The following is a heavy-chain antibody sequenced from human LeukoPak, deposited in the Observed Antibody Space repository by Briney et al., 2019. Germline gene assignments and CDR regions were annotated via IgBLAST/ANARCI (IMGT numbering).Heavy chain of an antibody. V-gene: IGHV4-39*07. CDR2: IYYRGST. CDR3: ARSDTALVYYFDY. CDR1: GFTFSSYS. J-gene: IGHJ4*02. Sequence: GSLRLSCAASGFTFSSYSMSWVRQAPGKGLEWIGSIYYRGSTYYNPSLKSRVTISVDTSKNQFSLKLNSVTAADTAVYYCARSDTALVYYFDYWGQGTLVIVSS. D-gene: IGHD5-18*01.